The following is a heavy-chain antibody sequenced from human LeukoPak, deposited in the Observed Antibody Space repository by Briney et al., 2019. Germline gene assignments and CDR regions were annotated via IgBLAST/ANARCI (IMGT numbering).Heavy chain of an antibody. V-gene: IGHV3-21*01. CDR2: ISSSSSYI. Sequence: GGSLRLSCAASGFSFSSYSTNWVRQAPGKGLEWVSSISSSSSYIYYADSVKGRFTISRDNAKNSLYMQMNSLRAEDTAVYYCARDLWFGELVPADAFDIWGQGTMVTVSS. D-gene: IGHD3-10*01. CDR1: GFSFSSYS. J-gene: IGHJ3*02. CDR3: ARDLWFGELVPADAFDI.